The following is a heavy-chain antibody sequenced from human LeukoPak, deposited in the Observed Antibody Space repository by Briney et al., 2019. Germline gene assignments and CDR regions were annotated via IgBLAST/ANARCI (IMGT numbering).Heavy chain of an antibody. CDR3: ARGRPGMGIVIDY. D-gene: IGHD7-27*01. V-gene: IGHV3-7*01. CDR2: INQDGSEK. J-gene: IGHJ4*02. CDR1: GFTFSSNW. Sequence: PGGSLRLSCAASGFTFSSNWLSWVRQAPGKGLEWVANINQDGSEKYYVDSVKGRFTIPRDSAKNSVYLQMDSLRAEDTAVYYCARGRPGMGIVIDYWGQGTLVTVSS.